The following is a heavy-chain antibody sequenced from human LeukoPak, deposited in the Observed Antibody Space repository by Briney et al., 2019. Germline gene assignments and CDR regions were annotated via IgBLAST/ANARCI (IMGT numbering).Heavy chain of an antibody. CDR2: ISSSSSYI. J-gene: IGHJ4*02. CDR1: GFTSSSYS. D-gene: IGHD6-6*01. CDR3: ASGSSDIDY. Sequence: GRSLRPSCAVSGFTSSSYSMNWVRQAPGNGLEWVSSISSSSSYIYYADSVKGRFTSSRDNAKNSLYLQMNSLRAEDTAVYYCASGSSDIDYWGQGTLVTVSS. V-gene: IGHV3-21*01.